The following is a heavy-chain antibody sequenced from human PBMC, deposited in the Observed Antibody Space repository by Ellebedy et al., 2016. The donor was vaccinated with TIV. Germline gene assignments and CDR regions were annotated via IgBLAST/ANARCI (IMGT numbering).Heavy chain of an antibody. CDR1: GFAFGDYY. CDR2: ITNTGHTI. V-gene: IGHV3-11*01. CDR3: GRAREPGYFAYYYYGMDV. J-gene: IGHJ6*02. Sequence: PGGSLRLSCKPSGFAFGDYYMSWVRQAPGKGPEWLSYITNTGHTIYYADSVKGRFTVARDNAKNSLYLQMNSLRAEDTATYYCGRAREPGYFAYYYYGMDVWGQGTTVTVSS. D-gene: IGHD3-9*01.